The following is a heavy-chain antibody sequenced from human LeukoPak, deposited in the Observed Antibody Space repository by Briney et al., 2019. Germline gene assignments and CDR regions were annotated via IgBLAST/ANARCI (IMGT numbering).Heavy chain of an antibody. D-gene: IGHD3-10*01. J-gene: IGHJ5*02. CDR2: TYYRSKWYN. CDR1: GDSVSSNSAA. Sequence: SQTLSLTCAISGDSVSSNSAAWNWIRQSPSRGLEWLGRTYYRSKWYNDYAVSVKSRITINPDTSKNQFSLQLNSVTPEDTAVYYCARALGSGSYYKGGNWFDPWGQGTLVTVSS. CDR3: ARALGSGSYYKGGNWFDP. V-gene: IGHV6-1*01.